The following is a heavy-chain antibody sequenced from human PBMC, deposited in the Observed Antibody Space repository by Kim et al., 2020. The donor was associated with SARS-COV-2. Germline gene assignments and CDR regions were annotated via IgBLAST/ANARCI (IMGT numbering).Heavy chain of an antibody. D-gene: IGHD6-19*01. CDR3: ARDYSSGWYGVGYFDL. CDR2: IYYSGTT. Sequence: SETLSLTCTVSGGSISSYYWSWIRQPPGKGLEWIGYIYYSGTTNYNPSLKSRVTISVDTSNNQFSLKLSSVTTADTAVYYCARDYSSGWYGVGYFDLWGRGTLVTVSS. CDR1: GGSISSYY. V-gene: IGHV4-59*01. J-gene: IGHJ2*01.